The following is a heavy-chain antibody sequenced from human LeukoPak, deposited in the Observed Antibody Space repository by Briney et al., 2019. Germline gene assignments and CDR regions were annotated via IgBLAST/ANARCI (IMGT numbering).Heavy chain of an antibody. V-gene: IGHV3-53*01. Sequence: GGSLRLSCAASGFTVSSNYMSWVRQAPGKGLEWVSVIYSGGSTYYADSVKGRFTISRDNSRNTLYLQMNSPRAEDTAVYYCAILPRYSSGWYEVNYWGQGTLVTVSS. D-gene: IGHD6-13*01. J-gene: IGHJ4*02. CDR2: IYSGGST. CDR1: GFTVSSNY. CDR3: AILPRYSSGWYEVNY.